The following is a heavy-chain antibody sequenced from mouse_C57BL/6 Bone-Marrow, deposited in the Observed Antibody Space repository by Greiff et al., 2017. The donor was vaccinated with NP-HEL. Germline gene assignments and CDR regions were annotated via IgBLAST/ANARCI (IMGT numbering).Heavy chain of an antibody. V-gene: IGHV1-26*01. CDR3: ALIYYDYDGAWFAY. Sequence: EVQLQQSGPELVKPGASVKISCKASGYTFTDYYMNWVKQSHGKSLEWIGDINPNNGGTSYNQKFKGKATLTVDKSSSTAYMELRSLTSEDSAVYYCALIYYDYDGAWFAYWGQGTLVTVSA. CDR2: INPNNGGT. D-gene: IGHD2-4*01. J-gene: IGHJ3*01. CDR1: GYTFTDYY.